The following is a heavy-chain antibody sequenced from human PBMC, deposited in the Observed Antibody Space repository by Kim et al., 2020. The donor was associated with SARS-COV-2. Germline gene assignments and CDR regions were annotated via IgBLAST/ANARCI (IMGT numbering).Heavy chain of an antibody. CDR1: GGTFSSYA. V-gene: IGHV1-69*13. Sequence: SVKVSCKASGGTFSSYAISWVRQAPGQGLEWMGGIIPIFGTANYAQKFQGRVTITADESTSTAYMELSSLRSEDTAVYYCARKITMVRGVIIGYYYGMDVWGQGTTVTVSS. CDR3: ARKITMVRGVIIGYYYGMDV. J-gene: IGHJ6*02. D-gene: IGHD3-10*01. CDR2: IIPIFGTA.